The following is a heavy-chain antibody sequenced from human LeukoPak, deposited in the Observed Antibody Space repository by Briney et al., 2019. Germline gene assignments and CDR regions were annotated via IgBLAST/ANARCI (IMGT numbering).Heavy chain of an antibody. CDR2: ISWNSGSI. CDR3: ARSLQWLGDFDY. J-gene: IGHJ4*02. D-gene: IGHD6-19*01. CDR1: GFTFDGYA. Sequence: GGSLRLSCAASGFTFDGYAMHWVRQAPGKGLEWVSGISWNSGSIGYADSVKGRFTISRDNAKNSLYLQMNSLRAEDTALYYCARSLQWLGDFDYWGQGTLVTVSS. V-gene: IGHV3-9*01.